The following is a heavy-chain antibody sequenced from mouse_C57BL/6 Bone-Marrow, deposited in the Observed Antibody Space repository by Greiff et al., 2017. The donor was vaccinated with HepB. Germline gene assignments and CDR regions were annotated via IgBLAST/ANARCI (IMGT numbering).Heavy chain of an antibody. CDR2: ISSGSSTI. D-gene: IGHD1-1*01. J-gene: IGHJ1*03. CDR1: GFTFSDYG. Sequence: EVKLQESGGGLVKPGGSLKLSCAASGFTFSDYGMHWVRQAPEKGLEWVAYISSGSSTIYYADTVKGRFTISRDNAKNTLFLQMTSLRSEDTAMYYCARNTVVAHWYFDVWGTGTTVTVSS. V-gene: IGHV5-17*01. CDR3: ARNTVVAHWYFDV.